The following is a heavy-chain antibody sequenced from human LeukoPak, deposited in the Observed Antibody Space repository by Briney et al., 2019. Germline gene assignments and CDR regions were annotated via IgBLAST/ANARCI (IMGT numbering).Heavy chain of an antibody. V-gene: IGHV3-21*01. Sequence: GGSLRLSCAASGFTLSSYSMNWVRQAPGKGLEWVSSISSSSSYIYYADSVKGRFTISRDNAKNSLYLQMNSLRAGDTAVYYCARAGRTYDYIWGSYRYLWFDPWGQGTLVTVSS. CDR1: GFTLSSYS. J-gene: IGHJ5*02. D-gene: IGHD3-16*02. CDR3: ARAGRTYDYIWGSYRYLWFDP. CDR2: ISSSSSYI.